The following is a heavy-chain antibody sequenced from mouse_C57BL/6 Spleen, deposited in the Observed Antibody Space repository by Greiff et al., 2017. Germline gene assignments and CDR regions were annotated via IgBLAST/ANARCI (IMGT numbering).Heavy chain of an antibody. CDR3: ARDGDYGFDY. Sequence: EVHLVESEGGLVQPGSSMKLSCTASGFTFSDYYMAWVRQVPEKGLEWVANINYDGSSTYYLDSLKSRFIISRNNAKNILYLQTSSLKSENTATYYCARDGDYGFDYWGQGTTLTVSS. D-gene: IGHD1-1*02. J-gene: IGHJ2*01. CDR2: INYDGSST. CDR1: GFTFSDYY. V-gene: IGHV5-16*01.